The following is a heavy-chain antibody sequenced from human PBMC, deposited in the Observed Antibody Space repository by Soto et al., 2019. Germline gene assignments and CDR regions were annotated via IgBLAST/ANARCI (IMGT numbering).Heavy chain of an antibody. V-gene: IGHV4-34*01. CDR3: ARAGSSGYYYFDY. Sequence: QVQLQQWGAGLLKPSETLSLTCAVYGGSFSGYYWSWIRQPPGKGLEWIGEINHSGSTNYNPSLKSRVTISVDTSKNQFSLKLSSVTAADTAVYYCARAGSSGYYYFDYCGQGTLVTVSS. J-gene: IGHJ4*02. CDR2: INHSGST. CDR1: GGSFSGYY. D-gene: IGHD3-22*01.